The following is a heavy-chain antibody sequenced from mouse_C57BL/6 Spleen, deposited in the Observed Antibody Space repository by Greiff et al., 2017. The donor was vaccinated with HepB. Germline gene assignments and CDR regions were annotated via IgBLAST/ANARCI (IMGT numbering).Heavy chain of an antibody. CDR1: GYTFTSYW. J-gene: IGHJ2*01. V-gene: IGHV1-5*01. CDR2: IYPGNSDT. Sequence: VQLQQSGTVLARPGASVKMSCKTSGYTFTSYWMHWVKQRPGQGLEWIGAIYPGNSDTSYNQKFKGKAKLTAVTSARTAYMELSSLTNEDSAVYYCTRSANWDVHFGDWGQGTTPTVPS. D-gene: IGHD4-1*01. CDR3: TRSANWDVHFGD.